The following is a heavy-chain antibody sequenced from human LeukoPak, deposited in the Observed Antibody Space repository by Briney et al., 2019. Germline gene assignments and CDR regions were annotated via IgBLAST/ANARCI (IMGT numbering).Heavy chain of an antibody. J-gene: IGHJ4*02. CDR2: INHSGST. V-gene: IGHV4-34*01. Sequence: PSETLSLTCAVYGGSFSGYYWSWIRQPPGKGLEWIGEINHSGSTNYNPSLKSRVTISVDTSKNQFSLKLSSVTAADTAVYYCARVGRYYDFWSGSPQLPDYWGQGTLVTVSS. CDR3: ARVGRYYDFWSGSPQLPDY. CDR1: GGSFSGYY. D-gene: IGHD3-3*01.